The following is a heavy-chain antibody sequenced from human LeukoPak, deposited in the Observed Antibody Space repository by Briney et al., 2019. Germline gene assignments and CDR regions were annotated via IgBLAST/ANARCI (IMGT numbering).Heavy chain of an antibody. CDR2: INTGGGT. V-gene: IGHV3-23*01. CDR1: GFTFSSHG. CDR3: ARDLHEYYFDY. J-gene: IGHJ4*02. Sequence: GRSLRLSCAASGFTFSSHGMHWVRQAPGKGLEWVSTINTGGGTYYAASVKGRFTLSRENSNNTLYLQMNSLRAEDTAVYYCARDLHEYYFDYWGQGTLVTVSS.